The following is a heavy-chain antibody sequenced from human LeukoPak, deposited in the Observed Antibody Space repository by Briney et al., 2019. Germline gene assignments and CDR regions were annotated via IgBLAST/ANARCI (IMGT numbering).Heavy chain of an antibody. CDR1: GGSISSSSYS. CDR3: ARRPGVYDSSGYYYVLPVDY. Sequence: SETLSLTCTVSGGSISSSSYSWGWIRQPPGKGLEWIGSIYYSGSTYYNPSLKSRVTISVDTSKNQFSLKLSSVTAADTAVYYCARRPGVYDSSGYYYVLPVDYWGQGTLVTVSS. CDR2: IYYSGST. V-gene: IGHV4-39*01. J-gene: IGHJ4*02. D-gene: IGHD3-22*01.